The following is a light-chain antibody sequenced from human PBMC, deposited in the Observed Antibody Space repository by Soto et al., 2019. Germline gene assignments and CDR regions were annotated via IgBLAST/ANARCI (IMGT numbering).Light chain of an antibody. Sequence: QSVLTQPASVSVSPGQSITISCTGTSSDVGGYNYVSWYQQHPGKAPKLMIYEVSNRPSGVSNRFSGSKSGNTASLTISGLQAEDQADHYCTSYTSSGTIVFGTGTKVTAL. V-gene: IGLV2-14*01. J-gene: IGLJ1*01. CDR3: TSYTSSGTIV. CDR2: EVS. CDR1: SSDVGGYNY.